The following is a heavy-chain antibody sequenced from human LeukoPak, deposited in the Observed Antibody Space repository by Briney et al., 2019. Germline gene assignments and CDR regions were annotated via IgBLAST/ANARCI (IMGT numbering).Heavy chain of an antibody. D-gene: IGHD6-13*01. CDR1: GFTFSSYE. V-gene: IGHV3-48*03. J-gene: IGHJ4*02. Sequence: PGGSLRLSCAGSGFTFSSYEMNWVRQAPGKGLEWVSYISSSGSTIYYADSVKGRFTISRDNAKNSLYLQMNSLRAEDTAVYYCARDPREQLVRWVYFDYWGQGTLVTVSS. CDR2: ISSSGSTI. CDR3: ARDPREQLVRWVYFDY.